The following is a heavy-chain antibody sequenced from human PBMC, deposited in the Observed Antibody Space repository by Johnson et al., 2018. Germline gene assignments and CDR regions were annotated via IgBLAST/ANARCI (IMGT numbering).Heavy chain of an antibody. D-gene: IGHD1-20*01. CDR1: GGTFSSYA. CDR3: AGGEVTGAIYYYYDGMDV. V-gene: IGHV1-69*01. Sequence: QVQLVQSGAEVKKPGSSVKVSCKASGGTFSSYAISWVRQAPGQGLEWMGGIIPIFGTANYAQKFQGRVKITADESTSTAYMELSSLRSEDTAGYYWAGGEVTGAIYYYYDGMDVWGQGTTVTVSS. CDR2: IIPIFGTA. J-gene: IGHJ6*02.